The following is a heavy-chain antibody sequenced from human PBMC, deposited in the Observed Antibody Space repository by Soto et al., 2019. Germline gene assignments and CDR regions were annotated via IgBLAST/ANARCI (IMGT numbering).Heavy chain of an antibody. J-gene: IGHJ3*02. CDR1: GGTFSSYA. CDR3: PSARAPLVRDAFDI. Sequence: QVQLVQSGAEVKKPGSSVKVSCKASGGTFSSYAISWVRQAPGQGLEWMGGIIPIFGTANYAQKIQGRVTITADKSTSTAYIELCSLRSDDKSLYDCPSARAPLVRDAFDIWGQGTMVTVSS. V-gene: IGHV1-69*06. D-gene: IGHD6-13*01. CDR2: IIPIFGTA.